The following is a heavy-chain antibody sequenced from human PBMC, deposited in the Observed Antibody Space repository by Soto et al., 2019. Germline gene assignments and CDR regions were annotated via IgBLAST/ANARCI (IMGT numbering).Heavy chain of an antibody. Sequence: QVQLVESGGGVVQPGRSLRLSCAVSGFTVSSYGMHWFRQAPGKGLEWVAVISRDGGTKFYADSVKGRFTISKDNSMNTLFLEMNSLRGDDMAVYYCTGEVASGYWGQGTLVTVSS. CDR2: ISRDGGTK. CDR3: TGEVASGY. D-gene: IGHD2-8*02. J-gene: IGHJ4*02. V-gene: IGHV3-30*03. CDR1: GFTVSSYG.